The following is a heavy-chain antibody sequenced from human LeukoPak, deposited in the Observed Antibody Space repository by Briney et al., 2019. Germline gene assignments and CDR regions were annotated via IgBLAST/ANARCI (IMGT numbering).Heavy chain of an antibody. Sequence: GRSLRLSCAASGFTFDDYAMHWVRQAPGKGLEWVSGISWNSGSIGYADSVKGRFTISRDNAKNSLYLQMNSLRAEDTAVYYCATYSSLNRREFQYWGQGTLLTVSS. CDR1: GFTFDDYA. J-gene: IGHJ1*01. CDR2: ISWNSGSI. D-gene: IGHD3-22*01. CDR3: ATYSSLNRREFQY. V-gene: IGHV3-9*01.